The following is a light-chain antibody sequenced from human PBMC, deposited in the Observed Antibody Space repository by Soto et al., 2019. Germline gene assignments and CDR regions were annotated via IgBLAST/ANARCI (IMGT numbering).Light chain of an antibody. CDR3: CSDARISTYV. J-gene: IGLJ1*01. V-gene: IGLV2-23*01. CDR2: ECT. Sequence: QSVLTQPASVSGSPGQSITISCTGASSDVGSHNLVSWYQHHPGKAPKLMIYECTKRPSGVSDRFSGSKSGNTASLTISGFQAEDEADYYGCSDARISTYVFGTGTKVTVL. CDR1: SSDVGSHNL.